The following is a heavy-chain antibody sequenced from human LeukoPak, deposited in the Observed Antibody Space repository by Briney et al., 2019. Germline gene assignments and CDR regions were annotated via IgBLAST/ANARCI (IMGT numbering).Heavy chain of an antibody. CDR1: GFTFSSYG. Sequence: GGSLRLSCAASGFTFSSYGMHWVRQAPGKGLEWVAVISYDGSNKYYADSVKGRFTISRDNSKNTLYRQMNSWRVEDTAVYYCATEWLLGYGALDICGQGTMVTVSS. V-gene: IGHV3-30*03. D-gene: IGHD3-3*01. CDR2: ISYDGSNK. J-gene: IGHJ3*02. CDR3: ATEWLLGYGALDI.